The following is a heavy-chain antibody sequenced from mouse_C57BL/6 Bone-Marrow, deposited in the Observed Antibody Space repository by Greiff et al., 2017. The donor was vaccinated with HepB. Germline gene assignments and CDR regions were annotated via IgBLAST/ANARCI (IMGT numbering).Heavy chain of an antibody. CDR3: ARNPITTVVATPGYAMDY. J-gene: IGHJ4*01. V-gene: IGHV3-6*01. Sequence: VQLQQSGPGLVKPSQSLSLTCSVTGYSITSGYYWNWIRQFPGNKLEWMGYISYDGSNNYNPSLKNRISITRDTSKNQFFLKLNSVTTEDTATYYCARNPITTVVATPGYAMDYWGQGSSVTVSS. CDR1: GYSITSGYY. D-gene: IGHD1-1*01. CDR2: ISYDGSN.